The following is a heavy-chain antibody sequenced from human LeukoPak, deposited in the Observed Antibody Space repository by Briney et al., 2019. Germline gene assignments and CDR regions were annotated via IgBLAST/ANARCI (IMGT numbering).Heavy chain of an antibody. D-gene: IGHD2-2*01. Sequence: SETLSLTYTVSGGSISSYYWSWIRQPPGKGLEWIGYIYYSGSTNYNPSLKSRVTISVDTSKNQFSLKLSSVTAADTAVYYCAREPIYCSTTSCNYYFDCWGQGTLVTVSS. J-gene: IGHJ4*02. CDR1: GGSISSYY. CDR2: IYYSGST. CDR3: AREPIYCSTTSCNYYFDC. V-gene: IGHV4-59*01.